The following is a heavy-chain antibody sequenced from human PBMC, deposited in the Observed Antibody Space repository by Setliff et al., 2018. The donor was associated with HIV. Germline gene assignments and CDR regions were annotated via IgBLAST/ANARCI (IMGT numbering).Heavy chain of an antibody. CDR3: AMLDTSDYFRNNWFDS. J-gene: IGHJ5*01. CDR2: IYYSGST. Sequence: SETLSPTCTVSGGSIYGSDYYWGWIRQPPGKGLESIGSIYYSGSTNFNPSLRSRVTISADTPKNQLSLKLTSVTAADTAVYYCAMLDTSDYFRNNWFDSWGQGTLVTVSS. V-gene: IGHV4-39*07. CDR1: GGSIYGSDYY. D-gene: IGHD3-22*01.